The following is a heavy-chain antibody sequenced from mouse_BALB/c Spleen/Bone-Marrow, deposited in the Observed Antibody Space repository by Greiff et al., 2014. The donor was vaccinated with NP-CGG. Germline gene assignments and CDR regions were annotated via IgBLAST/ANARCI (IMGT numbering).Heavy chain of an antibody. CDR2: IRTKADDHAT. Sequence: DVHLVESGGGLVQPGGSMKLSCAASGFAFSDTWLDWVRQSPEKGPEWVAEIRTKADDHATYYAESVKGRFTISRDDSISSVYLQMNSLRAEDTGIYYCTPPPFDYWGQGTTLTVSS. CDR3: TPPPFDY. J-gene: IGHJ2*01. V-gene: IGHV6-6*01. CDR1: GFAFSDTW.